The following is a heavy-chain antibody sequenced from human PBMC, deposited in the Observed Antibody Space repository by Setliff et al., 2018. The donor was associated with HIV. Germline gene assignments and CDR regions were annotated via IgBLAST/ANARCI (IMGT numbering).Heavy chain of an antibody. J-gene: IGHJ6*03. Sequence: SVKVSCKASGGPFTSAFNWVRQVPGQGLEWMGGIIPIFGTANYAQNFGGRVTITANQSTTTSYLQLNSLRFEDTAIYYCASDSPAARFEELEDHYYYFMDVWGKGTTVTVSS. CDR2: IIPIFGTA. D-gene: IGHD3-10*01. CDR3: ASDSPAARFEELEDHYYYFMDV. CDR1: GGPFTSA. V-gene: IGHV1-69*13.